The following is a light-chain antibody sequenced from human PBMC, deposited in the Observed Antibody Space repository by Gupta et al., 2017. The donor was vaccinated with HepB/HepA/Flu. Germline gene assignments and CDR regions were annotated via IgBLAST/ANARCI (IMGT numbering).Light chain of an antibody. Sequence: VVTQSPDAMPLFLGGKGTINCNSSQRLLSSSNNKNYLAWYQHKPGQPPKLLISGASTRESGVPDRFSGSGSGTDFTLTISSLQAEDVATYYCQQYYSAPQRFGQGTKVEIK. CDR1: QRLLSSSNNKNY. V-gene: IGKV4-1*01. CDR3: QQYYSAPQR. J-gene: IGKJ1*01. CDR2: GAS.